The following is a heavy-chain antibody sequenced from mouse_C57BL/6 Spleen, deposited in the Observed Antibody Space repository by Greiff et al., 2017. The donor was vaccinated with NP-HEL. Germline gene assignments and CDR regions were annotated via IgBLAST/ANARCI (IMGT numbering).Heavy chain of an antibody. V-gene: IGHV1-82*01. CDR3: ANWDGAWFAY. D-gene: IGHD4-1*02. CDR2: IYPGDGDT. Sequence: LQESGPELVKPGASVKISCKASGYAFSSSWMNWVKQRPGKGLEWIGRIYPGDGDTNYNGKFKGKATLTADKSSSTAYMQLSSLTSEDSAVYFCANWDGAWFAYWGQGTLVTVS. CDR1: GYAFSSSW. J-gene: IGHJ3*01.